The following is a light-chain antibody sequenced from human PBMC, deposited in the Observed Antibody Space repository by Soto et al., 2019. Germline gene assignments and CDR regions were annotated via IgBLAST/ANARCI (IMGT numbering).Light chain of an antibody. J-gene: IGLJ3*02. CDR3: SSYTSSSTWV. CDR2: EVS. V-gene: IGLV2-14*01. CDR1: SSDVGGYNY. Sequence: QSVLTQHVSVSGSPGQSITISCTGTSSDVGGYNYVSWYQQHPGKAPKLMIYEVSNRPSGVSNRFSGSKSGNTASLTISGLQAEDEADYYCSSYTSSSTWVFGGGTKLTVL.